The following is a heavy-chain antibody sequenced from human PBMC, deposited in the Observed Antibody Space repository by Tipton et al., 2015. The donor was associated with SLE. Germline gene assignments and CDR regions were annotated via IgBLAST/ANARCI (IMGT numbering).Heavy chain of an antibody. V-gene: IGHV4-59*11. J-gene: IGHJ5*01. Sequence: TLSLTCTVSGVSISSHYWSWIRQPPGKGLEWIGYIYYSGSTNYHPSLKGRGTISVDTSKNQFSLKLTSVTAADTAVYYCAKYFYDASGYQSVDSWGQGALVTVSS. D-gene: IGHD3-22*01. CDR2: IYYSGST. CDR1: GVSISSHY. CDR3: AKYFYDASGYQSVDS.